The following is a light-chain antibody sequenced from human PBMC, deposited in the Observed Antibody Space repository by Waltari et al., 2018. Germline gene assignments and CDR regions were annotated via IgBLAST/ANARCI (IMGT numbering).Light chain of an antibody. Sequence: SYELTQPPSVSVSPGQTATITCSGAKLEDKYASWYQQRPGQSPVLVIYQDNRRPSGIPERFSGSTSGNTATLTISGTQAMDEADYYCQAWDRNTYVVFGGGTKVTVL. CDR1: KLEDKY. J-gene: IGLJ2*01. V-gene: IGLV3-1*01. CDR2: QDN. CDR3: QAWDRNTYVV.